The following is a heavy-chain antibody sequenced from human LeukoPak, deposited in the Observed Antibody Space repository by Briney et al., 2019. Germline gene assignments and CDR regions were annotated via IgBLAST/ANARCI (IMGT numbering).Heavy chain of an antibody. D-gene: IGHD6-13*01. CDR3: ARQGALVKGIDY. CDR1: GYTFTGHY. Sequence: ASVKVSCKASGYTFTGHYMHWVRQAPGQGLEWMGWINPNSGVTNYAQKFQGRVTMTRDTSISTVYMELSRLRSDDTAVYYCARQGALVKGIDYWGRGTLVTVSS. V-gene: IGHV1-2*02. CDR2: INPNSGVT. J-gene: IGHJ4*02.